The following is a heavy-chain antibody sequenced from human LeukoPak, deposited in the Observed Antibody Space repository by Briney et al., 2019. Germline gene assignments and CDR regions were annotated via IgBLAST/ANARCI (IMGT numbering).Heavy chain of an antibody. CDR1: GYTFTRYY. J-gene: IGHJ4*02. V-gene: IGHV1-46*01. CDR2: INPSGGT. D-gene: IGHD6-19*01. Sequence: ASVNVSCQAFGYTFTRYYVHWVRQAPGQGLEWMGIINPSGGTNYAQTFQRRVTMTRDTSTSTVYMELSRLRAEDTAVYYCARGTPGYSSVWGQGTLVTVSS. CDR3: ARGTPGYSSV.